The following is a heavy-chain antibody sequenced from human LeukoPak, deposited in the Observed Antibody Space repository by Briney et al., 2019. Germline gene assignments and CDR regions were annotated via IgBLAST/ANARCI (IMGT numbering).Heavy chain of an antibody. CDR1: GYTFTSYY. V-gene: IGHV1-46*01. Sequence: ASVKVSCKASGYTFTSYYMHWVRQAHGQGLEWMGIINPSGGSTSYAQKFQGRVTMTRDTSTSTVYMELSSLRSEDTAVYYCARMEYLPAYYDFWTPYGMDVWGQGTTVTVSS. CDR2: INPSGGST. D-gene: IGHD3-3*01. CDR3: ARMEYLPAYYDFWTPYGMDV. J-gene: IGHJ6*02.